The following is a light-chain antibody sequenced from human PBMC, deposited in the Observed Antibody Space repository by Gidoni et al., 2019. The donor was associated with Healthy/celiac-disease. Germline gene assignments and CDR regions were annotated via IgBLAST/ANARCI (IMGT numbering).Light chain of an antibody. CDR2: KAS. Sequence: DIQMPPSPSTLSASVGDRVTITCRASQSISSWFAWYQQKPGKAPKLLIYKASSLESGVPSRFSGSGSGTEFTLTISSLQPDDFATYYCQQYNSYSRTFGQXTKVEIK. CDR1: QSISSW. CDR3: QQYNSYSRT. V-gene: IGKV1-5*03. J-gene: IGKJ1*01.